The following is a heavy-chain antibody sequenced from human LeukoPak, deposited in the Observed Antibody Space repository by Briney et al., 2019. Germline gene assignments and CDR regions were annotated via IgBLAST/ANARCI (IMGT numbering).Heavy chain of an antibody. V-gene: IGHV1-69*13. CDR1: GGTFSSYA. D-gene: IGHD3-3*01. CDR3: ARAGFWSGYSKSGVVDV. Sequence: SVTVSFTASGGTFSSYAISWVRQAPGQGLEWMGGIIPIFGTANYAQKFQGRVTITADESTSTAYMELSSLRSEDTAVYYCARAGFWSGYSKSGVVDVWGQGTTVTVSS. CDR2: IIPIFGTA. J-gene: IGHJ6*02.